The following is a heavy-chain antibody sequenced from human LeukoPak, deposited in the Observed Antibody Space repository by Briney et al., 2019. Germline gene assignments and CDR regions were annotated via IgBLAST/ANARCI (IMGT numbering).Heavy chain of an antibody. CDR2: ISSSSSSYI. V-gene: IGHV3-21*01. J-gene: IGHJ4*02. CDR3: AKERSSGWYYFDY. Sequence: GGSLRLSCAASGFTFSSYSMNWVRQAPGKGLEWVSSISSSSSSYIYYADSVKGRFTISRDNAKNTLYLQMNSLRAEDTAVYYCAKERSSGWYYFDYWGQGTLVTVPS. D-gene: IGHD6-19*01. CDR1: GFTFSSYS.